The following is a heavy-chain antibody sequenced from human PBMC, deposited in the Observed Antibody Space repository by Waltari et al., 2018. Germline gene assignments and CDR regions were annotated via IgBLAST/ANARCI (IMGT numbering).Heavy chain of an antibody. D-gene: IGHD6-19*01. CDR1: GGPFSIYA. V-gene: IGHV1-69*05. CDR3: ARGGYSSGWQIEYFQH. J-gene: IGHJ1*01. Sequence: QVQLVQSGAEVKKPGSSVTVSCKASGGPFSIYAITWVRQAPGQGLEWMGGIIPIFGTANYAQKFQGRVTITTDESTSTAYMELSSLRSEDTAVYYCARGGYSSGWQIEYFQHWGQGTLVTVSS. CDR2: IIPIFGTA.